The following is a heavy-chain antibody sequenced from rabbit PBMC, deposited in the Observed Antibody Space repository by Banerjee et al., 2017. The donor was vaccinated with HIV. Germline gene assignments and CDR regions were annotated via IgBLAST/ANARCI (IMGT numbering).Heavy chain of an antibody. CDR3: ARRDAGYPGDGYAIINL. D-gene: IGHD7-1*01. V-gene: IGHV1S40*01. Sequence: QSLEESGGDLVKPGASLTLTCTASGFDLSSYYYMCWVRQAPGKGLEWIACIYAGSSGSTDYASWAKGRFTISKTSSTTVTLQMTSLTAADTATYFCARRDAGYPGDGYAIINLWGPGTLVTVS. CDR2: IYAGSSGST. CDR1: GFDLSSYYY. J-gene: IGHJ4*01.